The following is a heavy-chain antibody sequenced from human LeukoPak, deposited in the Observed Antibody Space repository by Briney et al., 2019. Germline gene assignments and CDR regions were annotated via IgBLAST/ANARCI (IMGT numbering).Heavy chain of an antibody. V-gene: IGHV4-59*08. CDR1: GGSISSYY. J-gene: IGHJ4*02. Sequence: SETLSLTCSVYGGSISSYYWSWLRQPPGKGLEWSGYIYYSGSTNYNPSLKSRVTISVDTSNNQFSLKLSSVTAADPAVYYCAKRGYYGSGSYALDYWGQGTLVTVSS. CDR3: AKRGYYGSGSYALDY. CDR2: IYYSGST. D-gene: IGHD3-10*01.